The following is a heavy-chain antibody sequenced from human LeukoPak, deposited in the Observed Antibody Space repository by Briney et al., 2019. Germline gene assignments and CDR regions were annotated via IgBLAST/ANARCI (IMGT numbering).Heavy chain of an antibody. CDR2: TSGDEDGT. CDR3: AREAVLRYFDWLLPGGWFDP. V-gene: IGHV3-23*01. J-gene: IGHJ5*02. CDR1: GLTFKNFA. Sequence: GGSLRLSCAVSGLTFKNFAMSWVRQAPGKGLEWLAVTSGDEDGTHYADSVRGHFVISTDKSKKTSFLHMNSLRAEDTAVYYCAREAVLRYFDWLLPGGWFDPWGQGTLVTVSS. D-gene: IGHD3-9*01.